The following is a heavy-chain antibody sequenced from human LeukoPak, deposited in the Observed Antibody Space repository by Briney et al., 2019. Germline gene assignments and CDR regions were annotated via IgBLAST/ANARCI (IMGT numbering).Heavy chain of an antibody. CDR3: ARDYGAGSTSFFDP. V-gene: IGHV3-7*01. J-gene: IGHJ5*02. CDR2: IRQDGSEK. D-gene: IGHD2-2*01. Sequence: GGSLRLSCAASGFTFRSFWMSWVRQAPGKGLECLANIRQDGSEKYYVDSVKGRFTISRDNVKNSLYLQINSLRAEDTAVYYCARDYGAGSTSFFDPWGQGTLVTVSS. CDR1: GFTFRSFW.